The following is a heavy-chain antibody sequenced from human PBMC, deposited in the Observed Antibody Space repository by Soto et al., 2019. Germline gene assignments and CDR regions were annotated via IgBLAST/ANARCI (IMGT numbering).Heavy chain of an antibody. Sequence: QVQLVQSGAEVKKPGSSVKVSCKASGGTFSSYAISWVRQAPGQGLEWMGGIIPIFGTANYAQKFQGRVTITAEESTSTAYMELSSLRSEDTAVYYCARGHAAQTSITPMVRGVIITADYYGMDGWGQGTTVTVSS. J-gene: IGHJ6*02. D-gene: IGHD3-10*01. CDR1: GGTFSSYA. V-gene: IGHV1-69*01. CDR2: IIPIFGTA. CDR3: ARGHAAQTSITPMVRGVIITADYYGMDG.